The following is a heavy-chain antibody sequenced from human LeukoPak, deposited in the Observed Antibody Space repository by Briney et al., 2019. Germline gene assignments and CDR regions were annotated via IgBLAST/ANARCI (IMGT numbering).Heavy chain of an antibody. CDR1: GYTFTGYY. V-gene: IGHV1-2*04. D-gene: IGHD6-19*01. CDR3: ATLAVAGNYYGMDV. J-gene: IGHJ6*02. CDR2: INPNSGGT. Sequence: ASVKVSCKASGYTFTGYYMHWVRQAPGQGLEWMGWINPNSGGTNYAQKFQGWVTMTRDTSISTAYMELSRLRSDDTAVYYCATLAVAGNYYGMDVWGQGTTVTVPS.